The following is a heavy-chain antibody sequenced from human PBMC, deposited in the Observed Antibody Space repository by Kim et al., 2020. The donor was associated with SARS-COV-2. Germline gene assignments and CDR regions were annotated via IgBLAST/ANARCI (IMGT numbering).Heavy chain of an antibody. J-gene: IGHJ5*02. V-gene: IGHV6-1*01. CDR3: ARVYCGGDCYEKDWFDP. CDR2: TYYRSKWYN. CDR1: GDSVSSNSAA. Sequence: SQTLSLTCAISGDSVSSNSAAWNWVRQSPSRGLEWLGRTYYRSKWYNDYAVSVKSRITINPDTSKNQFSLQLNSVTPEDTAVYYCARVYCGGDCYEKDWFDPWGQGTLVTVSS. D-gene: IGHD2-21*02.